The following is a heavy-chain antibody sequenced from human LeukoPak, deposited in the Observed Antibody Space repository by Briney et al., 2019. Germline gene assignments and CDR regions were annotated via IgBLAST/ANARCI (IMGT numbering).Heavy chain of an antibody. J-gene: IGHJ1*01. D-gene: IGHD3-10*01. Sequence: GASVKVSCKASGYTFTSYDINWVRQATGQGLEWMGWMNPNSGNTGYAQKLQGRVTMTRNTSISTAYMELSSLRSEDTAVYYCARGPTMVRGVIEGYFQHWGQGTLVTVSS. CDR1: GYTFTSYD. V-gene: IGHV1-8*01. CDR3: ARGPTMVRGVIEGYFQH. CDR2: MNPNSGNT.